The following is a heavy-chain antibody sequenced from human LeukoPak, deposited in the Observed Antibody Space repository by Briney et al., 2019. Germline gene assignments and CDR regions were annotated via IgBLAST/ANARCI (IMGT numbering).Heavy chain of an antibody. V-gene: IGHV4-59*01. Sequence: PSQTLSLTCTVSGGSISSYYWSWIRQPPGKGLEWIGYIYYSGSTNYNPSLKSRVTISVDTSKNQFSLKLSSVTAADTAVYYCARDSSTSGCYGFTPYWGQGTLVTVSS. J-gene: IGHJ4*02. CDR2: IYYSGST. D-gene: IGHD6-19*01. CDR1: GGSISSYY. CDR3: ARDSSTSGCYGFTPY.